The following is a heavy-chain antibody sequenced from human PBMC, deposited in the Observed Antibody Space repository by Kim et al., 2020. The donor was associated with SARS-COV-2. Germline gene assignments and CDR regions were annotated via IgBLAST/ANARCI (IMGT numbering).Heavy chain of an antibody. Sequence: GGSLRLSCAASGFTFRSYGMHWVRQAPGKGLEWVAVISNDGSNKYYSDSVKGRFTISRDNSKNTLYLQMNSLRADDTAVYYCAKAGGRYSTLFDPWGQGTLVTVSS. V-gene: IGHV3-30*18. J-gene: IGHJ5*02. CDR2: ISNDGSNK. CDR3: AKAGGRYSTLFDP. CDR1: GFTFRSYG. D-gene: IGHD6-13*01.